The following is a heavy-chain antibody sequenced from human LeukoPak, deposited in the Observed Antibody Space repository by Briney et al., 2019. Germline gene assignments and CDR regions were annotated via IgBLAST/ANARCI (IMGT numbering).Heavy chain of an antibody. Sequence: GGSLRLSCAASGFTFSGHWMSWDRQAPGKGLEWVANINQDGRQKYYVDSVKGRFTISRDNADNSLYLQMDSLRDEDTAVYYCARDPDHYDGVAFDIWGQGTMVTVSS. CDR2: INQDGRQK. V-gene: IGHV3-7*01. J-gene: IGHJ3*02. CDR1: GFTFSGHW. CDR3: ARDPDHYDGVAFDI. D-gene: IGHD3-3*01.